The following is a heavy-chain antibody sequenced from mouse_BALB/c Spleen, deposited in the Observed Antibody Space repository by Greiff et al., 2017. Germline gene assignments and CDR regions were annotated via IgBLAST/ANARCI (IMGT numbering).Heavy chain of an antibody. J-gene: IGHJ3*01. D-gene: IGHD2-4*01. V-gene: IGHV1-54*01. Sequence: VQRVESGAELVRPGTSVKVSCKASGYAFTNYLIEWVKQRPGQGLEWIGVINPGSGGTNYNEKFKGKATLTADKSSSTAYMQLSSLTSDDSAVYFCARSGITTGGLAYWGQGTLVTVSA. CDR2: INPGSGGT. CDR3: ARSGITTGGLAY. CDR1: GYAFTNYL.